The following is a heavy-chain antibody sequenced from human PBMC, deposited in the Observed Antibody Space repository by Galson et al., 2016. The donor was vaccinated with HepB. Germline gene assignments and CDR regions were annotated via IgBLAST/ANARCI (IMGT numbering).Heavy chain of an antibody. CDR3: ATPHVASSSFDS. CDR1: GFDFSNYA. J-gene: IGHJ4*02. CDR2: LWSDGTNK. V-gene: IGHV3-33*01. D-gene: IGHD6-6*01. Sequence: SLRLSCAASGFDFSNYAMHWVRQAPGKGLQLVAFLWSDGTNKYYTDSVKGRFTISRDNSKNTLYLQMNSLSAEDTAVYYCATPHVASSSFDSWGQGTLVTVSS.